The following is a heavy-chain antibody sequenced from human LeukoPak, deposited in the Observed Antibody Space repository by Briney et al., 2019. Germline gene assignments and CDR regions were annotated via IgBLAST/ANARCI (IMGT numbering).Heavy chain of an antibody. D-gene: IGHD6-13*01. CDR2: IYHSGST. CDR3: ARGPWYPGYFQH. V-gene: IGHV4-30-2*01. J-gene: IGHJ1*01. Sequence: SQTLSLTCAVSGGSISSGGYSWSWIRQPPGKGLEWIGYIYHSGSTYYNPSLKSRVTISVDRSKNQFSLKLSSVTAADTAVYYCARGPWYPGYFQHWGQGTLVTVSS. CDR1: GGSISSGGYS.